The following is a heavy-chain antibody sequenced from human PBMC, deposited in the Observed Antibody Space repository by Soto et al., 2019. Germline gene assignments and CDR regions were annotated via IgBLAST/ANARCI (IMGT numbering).Heavy chain of an antibody. CDR1: GGSFSGYY. CDR2: INHSGST. J-gene: IGHJ4*02. D-gene: IGHD3-9*01. CDR3: ASALSLTGYYSSDY. Sequence: SETLSLTCAVYGGSFSGYYWSWIRQPPGKGLEWIGEINHSGSTNYNPSLKSRVTISVDTSKNQFSLKLSSVTAADTAVYYCASALSLTGYYSSDYWGQGTLVTVSS. V-gene: IGHV4-34*01.